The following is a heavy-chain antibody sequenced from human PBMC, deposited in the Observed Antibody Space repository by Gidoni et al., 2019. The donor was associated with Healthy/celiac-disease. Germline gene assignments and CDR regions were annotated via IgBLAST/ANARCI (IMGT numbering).Heavy chain of an antibody. CDR3: ARGQWGGGYIGY. CDR2: IYYSGST. V-gene: IGHV4-39*01. D-gene: IGHD5-12*01. J-gene: IGHJ4*02. Sequence: QLQLQESGPGLVKPSETLSLTCTVSGGSTSSSSYYWGWIRQPPGKGLVWIGSIYYSGSTYYNPAIKSRVTISVDTYKNQFALKRSSVTAADTAVYDCARGQWGGGYIGYWGQGTLVTVSS. CDR1: GGSTSSSSYY.